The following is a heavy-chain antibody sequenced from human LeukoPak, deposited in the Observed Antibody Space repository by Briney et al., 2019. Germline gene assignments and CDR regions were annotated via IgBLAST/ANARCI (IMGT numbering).Heavy chain of an antibody. V-gene: IGHV4-34*01. CDR3: ARVPYYYDSSGYDAFDI. CDR2: INHSGST. CDR1: GGSFSGYY. Sequence: SETLSLTCAVYGGSFSGYYWSWIRQPPGKGLEWIGEINHSGSTNYNPYLKSRVTISVDTSKNQFSLKLSSVTAADTAVYYCARVPYYYDSSGYDAFDIWGQGTMVTVSS. J-gene: IGHJ3*02. D-gene: IGHD3-22*01.